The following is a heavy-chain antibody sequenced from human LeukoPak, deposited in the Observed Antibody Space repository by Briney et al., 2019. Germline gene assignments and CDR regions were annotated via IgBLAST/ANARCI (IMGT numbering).Heavy chain of an antibody. Sequence: GGSLRLSCSASGFTFSSYAMHWVRQAPGKGLEYVSAISSNGGSTYYADSVKGRFTISRDNSKNTLYLQMGSLRAEDTAVYYCVKDKRIAVAGTRNWFDPWGQGTLVTVSS. CDR3: VKDKRIAVAGTRNWFDP. CDR1: GFTFSSYA. J-gene: IGHJ5*02. D-gene: IGHD6-19*01. CDR2: ISSNGGST. V-gene: IGHV3-64D*06.